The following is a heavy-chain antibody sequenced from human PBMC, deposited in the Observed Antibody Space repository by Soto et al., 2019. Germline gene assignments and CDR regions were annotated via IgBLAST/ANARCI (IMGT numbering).Heavy chain of an antibody. CDR3: ANLDWSQLPNNFDY. Sequence: EVQLVESGGGLVQPGGSLRLSCAASGFTVSSNYMSWVRQAPGKGLEWVSVIYSGGSTYYADSVKGRFTISRDNSKNTLYLQLNNLRAEDTAVYYCANLDWSQLPNNFDYWGQGTLVTVSS. CDR1: GFTVSSNY. D-gene: IGHD1-1*01. CDR2: IYSGGST. V-gene: IGHV3-66*01. J-gene: IGHJ4*02.